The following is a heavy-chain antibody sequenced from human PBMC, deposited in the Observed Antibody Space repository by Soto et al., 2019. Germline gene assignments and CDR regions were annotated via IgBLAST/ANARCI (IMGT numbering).Heavy chain of an antibody. Sequence: GVSLRLACATAGFAFSNAWMNCGRHTKGKGLEWVGRIKRRSEGETTQYAAPVKDRFTISRDDSKNTLHLQMNSLKTEDTALYYCTTDILLTGLFESWGQGTRVTVSS. CDR2: IKRRSEGETT. CDR1: GFAFSNAW. D-gene: IGHD3-9*01. V-gene: IGHV3-15*07. J-gene: IGHJ4*02. CDR3: TTDILLTGLFES.